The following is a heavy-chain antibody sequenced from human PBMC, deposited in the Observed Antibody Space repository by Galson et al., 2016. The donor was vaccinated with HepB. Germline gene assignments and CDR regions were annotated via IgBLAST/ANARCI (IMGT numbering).Heavy chain of an antibody. J-gene: IGHJ6*02. V-gene: IGHV3-23*01. CDR2: LRVSGGRT. CDR1: GFFFSSYA. CDR3: SRGGSSYYYYGMDV. D-gene: IGHD3-16*01. Sequence: SLRLSCAASGFFFSSYAMSWVRQAPGKGLEWIATLRVSGGRTYYAESVKGRFTISRENAKNSLYLQMNSLRAGDTAVYYCSRGGSSYYYYGMDVWGQGTTVTVSS.